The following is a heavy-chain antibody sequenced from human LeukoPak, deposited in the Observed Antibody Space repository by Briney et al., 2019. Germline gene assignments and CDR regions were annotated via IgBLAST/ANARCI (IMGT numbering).Heavy chain of an antibody. CDR3: AKDFRIGYSAHFDY. D-gene: IGHD2-21*01. Sequence: GGSLRLSCVGSGFTLRSHAMSWVRQAPEKGLEFVSGIYENGGTTYYADSVKGRFSISRDNSKNTLYLQMDSLRGEDTAVYYCAKDFRIGYSAHFDYWGQGALVTVSS. CDR1: GFTLRSHA. V-gene: IGHV3-23*01. J-gene: IGHJ4*02. CDR2: IYENGGTT.